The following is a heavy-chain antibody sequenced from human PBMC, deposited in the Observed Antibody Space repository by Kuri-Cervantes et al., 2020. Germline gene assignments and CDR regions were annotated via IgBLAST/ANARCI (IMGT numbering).Heavy chain of an antibody. Sequence: GGSLRLSCAASGFTFSSYGMHWVRQAPGKGLEWVAVIWYDGSNKYYADSVKGRFTISRDNSKNTLYLQMNSLRAEDTAVYYCAKGGYSSSWYESDYYYYYGMDVWGQGTTVTVSS. CDR1: GFTFSSYG. D-gene: IGHD6-13*01. V-gene: IGHV3-33*06. CDR2: IWYDGSNK. J-gene: IGHJ6*02. CDR3: AKGGYSSSWYESDYYYYYGMDV.